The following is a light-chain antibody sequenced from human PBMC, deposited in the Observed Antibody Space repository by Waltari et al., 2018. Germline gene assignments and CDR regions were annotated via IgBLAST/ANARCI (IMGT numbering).Light chain of an antibody. Sequence: SALTQPASVSGSPGQSITLSCPGNSRSVGSYNSVYWYQQHPGKAPKRLIFEVTDRPSGVSNRFSGSKSGNTASLTISGLQAEDEADYYCSSYTRTTTLYVFGTGTKVTVL. CDR1: SRSVGSYNS. CDR2: EVT. CDR3: SSYTRTTTLYV. J-gene: IGLJ1*01. V-gene: IGLV2-14*03.